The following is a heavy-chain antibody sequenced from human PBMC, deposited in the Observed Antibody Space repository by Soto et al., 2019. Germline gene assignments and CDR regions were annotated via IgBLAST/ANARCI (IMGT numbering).Heavy chain of an antibody. J-gene: IGHJ6*02. CDR2: INAGNGNT. D-gene: IGHD2-15*01. V-gene: IGHV1-3*01. CDR3: ARDTEACCGGSCYSSGYYYYYGMDV. Sequence: ASVKVSCKASGYTFTNYAIHWVRQAPGQRLEWMGWINAGNGNTKYSQKLQGRVTITRDTSASTAYMELSSLRSEDTAVYYCARDTEACCGGSCYSSGYYYYYGMDVWGQGTTVTVS. CDR1: GYTFTNYA.